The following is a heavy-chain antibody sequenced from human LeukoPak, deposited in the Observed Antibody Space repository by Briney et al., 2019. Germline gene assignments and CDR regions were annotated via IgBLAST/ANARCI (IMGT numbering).Heavy chain of an antibody. CDR2: INSDGSST. CDR3: ARELDGYRSGNGA. Sequence: PGGSLRLSCAASGFTFSNYCMHWVRQAPGKGLVWVSRINSDGSSTDYADSVKGRFTISRDNAKNTLYLQMNSLRAEDTALYYCARELDGYRSGNGAWGEGALVTVSS. CDR1: GFTFSNYC. D-gene: IGHD5-12*01. J-gene: IGHJ5*02. V-gene: IGHV3-74*01.